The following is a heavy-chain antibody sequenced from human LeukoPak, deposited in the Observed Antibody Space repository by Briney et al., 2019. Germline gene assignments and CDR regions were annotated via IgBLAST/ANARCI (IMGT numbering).Heavy chain of an antibody. Sequence: SVKVSCKASGGTFSSYAISWVGQAPGQGLEWMGRIIPIFGTANYEQKFQGRVTITTDESTITAYMELISLRSEDTAVYYCARAFLTRTPYSGSYYTGFDYWGQGTLVTVSS. J-gene: IGHJ4*02. D-gene: IGHD1-26*01. CDR1: GGTFSSYA. V-gene: IGHV1-69*05. CDR3: ARAFLTRTPYSGSYYTGFDY. CDR2: IIPIFGTA.